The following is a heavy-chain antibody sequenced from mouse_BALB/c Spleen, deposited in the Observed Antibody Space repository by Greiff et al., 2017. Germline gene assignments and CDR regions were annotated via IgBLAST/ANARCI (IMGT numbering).Heavy chain of an antibody. CDR3: ARFGGNYPYYAMDY. CDR2: IYPGDGDT. Sequence: QVHVKQSGAELVRPGSSVKISCKASGYAFSSYWMNWVKQRPGQGLEWIGQIYPGDGDTNYNGKFKGKATLTADKSSSTAYMQLSSLTSEDSAVYFCARFGGNYPYYAMDYWGQGTSVTVSS. V-gene: IGHV1-80*01. D-gene: IGHD2-1*01. J-gene: IGHJ4*01. CDR1: GYAFSSYW.